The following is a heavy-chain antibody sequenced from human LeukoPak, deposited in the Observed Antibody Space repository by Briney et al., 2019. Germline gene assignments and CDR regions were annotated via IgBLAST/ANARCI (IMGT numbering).Heavy chain of an antibody. Sequence: HGESLKISCKGSGYSFTSYWIGWVRQMPGKGLEWMGIIYPGDSDTRYSPSFQGQVTFSADKSISTVYLQWSSLKASDTAMYYCARLMTTVIIGILGAFDIWGQGTMVTVSS. CDR2: IYPGDSDT. CDR1: GYSFTSYW. CDR3: ARLMTTVIIGILGAFDI. D-gene: IGHD4-17*01. J-gene: IGHJ3*02. V-gene: IGHV5-51*01.